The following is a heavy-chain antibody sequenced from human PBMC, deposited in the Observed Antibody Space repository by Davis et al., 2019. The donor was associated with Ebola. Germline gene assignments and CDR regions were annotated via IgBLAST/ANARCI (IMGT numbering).Heavy chain of an antibody. D-gene: IGHD6-6*01. CDR3: ARMKYSRKFDP. CDR2: INHSGST. CDR1: GGSFSGYY. J-gene: IGHJ5*02. Sequence: SETLSLTCAVYGGSFSGYYWSWIRQPPGKGLEWIGEINHSGSTNYNPSLKSRVTISVDTSKNQFSLKLSSVTAADTAVYYCARMKYSRKFDPWGQGTLVTVSS. V-gene: IGHV4-34*01.